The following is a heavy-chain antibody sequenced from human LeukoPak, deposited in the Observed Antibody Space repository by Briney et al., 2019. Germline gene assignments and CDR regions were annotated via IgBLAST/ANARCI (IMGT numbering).Heavy chain of an antibody. CDR2: ISWNSGSI. CDR1: GFTFSDYY. CDR3: AKAIDFWSGALDY. J-gene: IGHJ4*02. Sequence: GGSLRLSCAASGFTFSDYYMTWIRQAPGKGLEWVSGISWNSGSIGYADSVKGRFTISRDNAKNSLYLQMNSLRAEDTALYYCAKAIDFWSGALDYWGQGTLVTVSS. V-gene: IGHV3-9*01. D-gene: IGHD3-3*01.